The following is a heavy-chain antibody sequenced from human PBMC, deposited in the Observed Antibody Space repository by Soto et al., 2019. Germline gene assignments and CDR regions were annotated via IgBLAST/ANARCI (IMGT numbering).Heavy chain of an antibody. CDR1: GGSISSGGYY. CDR2: IYYSGST. CDR3: ARATLAPGIAVAGTRGFDY. Sequence: QVQLQESGPGLVKPSQTLSLTCTVSGGSISSGGYYWSWIRQHPGKGLEWIGYIYYSGSTYYNPSLKSRVTISVDTSKNQFSLKLSSVTAADTAVYYCARATLAPGIAVAGTRGFDYWGQGTLVTVSS. V-gene: IGHV4-31*03. D-gene: IGHD6-19*01. J-gene: IGHJ4*02.